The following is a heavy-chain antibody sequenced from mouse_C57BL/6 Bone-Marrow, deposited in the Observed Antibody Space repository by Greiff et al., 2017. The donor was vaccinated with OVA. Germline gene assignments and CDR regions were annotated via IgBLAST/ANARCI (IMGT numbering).Heavy chain of an antibody. CDR2: IHPNSGST. CDR1: GYTFTSYW. Sequence: QVQLKEPGAELVKPGASVKLSCKASGYTFTSYWMHWVKQRPGQGLEWIGMIHPNSGSTNYNEKFKSKATLTVDKSSSTAYMQLSSLTSEDSAVYYCAYSNYYFDYWGQGTTRTVSS. V-gene: IGHV1-64*01. J-gene: IGHJ2*01. CDR3: AYSNYYFDY. D-gene: IGHD2-5*01.